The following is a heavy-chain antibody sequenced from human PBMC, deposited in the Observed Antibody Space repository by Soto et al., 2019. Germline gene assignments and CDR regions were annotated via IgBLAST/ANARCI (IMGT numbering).Heavy chain of an antibody. CDR2: INSGSGNT. CDR3: ARSGYSSGWYHWYFDF. CDR1: GYTFTNNG. D-gene: IGHD6-19*01. J-gene: IGHJ2*01. Sequence: QVQLVQSGAEVKKPGASVKVSCKASGYTFTNNGIRWVRQAPGQRLEWMGWINSGSGNTKYSQKLQGRVTINRDTSASTAYMELSSLRSEDTAVYYCARSGYSSGWYHWYFDFWGRGTLVTVSS. V-gene: IGHV1-3*01.